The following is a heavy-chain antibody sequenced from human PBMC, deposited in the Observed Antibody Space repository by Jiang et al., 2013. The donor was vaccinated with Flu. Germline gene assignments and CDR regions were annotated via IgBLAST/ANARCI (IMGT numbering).Heavy chain of an antibody. CDR1: GYTFSSYG. D-gene: IGHD4-17*01. Sequence: GAEVKKPGASVKVSCKASGYTFSSYGISWVRQAPGQGLEWMAWISAYNGYTNFAQKFQDRVIMTTDTSTSTAYMELRSLRSDDTAVYYCARVPSVAVTRTFDHWGQGTLVTVSS. J-gene: IGHJ4*02. V-gene: IGHV1-18*01. CDR3: ARVPSVAVTRTFDH. CDR2: ISAYNGYT.